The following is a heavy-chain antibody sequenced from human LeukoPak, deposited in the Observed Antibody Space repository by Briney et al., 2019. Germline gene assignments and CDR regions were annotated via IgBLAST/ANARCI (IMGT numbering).Heavy chain of an antibody. Sequence: GGSLRLSCVVSGFTFSTHAMTWLRQAPGKGLERVTDISGPSGTTYSAASVKGRFTISRDNSKNTLFLQMNSLRAKDTAVYYCSRDPGVIPVHYMDVWGKGTPVIVSS. CDR3: SRDPGVIPVHYMDV. J-gene: IGHJ6*03. CDR1: GFTFSTHA. D-gene: IGHD4-23*01. CDR2: ISGPSGTT. V-gene: IGHV3-23*01.